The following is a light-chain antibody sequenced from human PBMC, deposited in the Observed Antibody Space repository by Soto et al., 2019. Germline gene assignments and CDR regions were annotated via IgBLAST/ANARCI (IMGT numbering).Light chain of an antibody. CDR2: EVR. CDR3: CSYTRTSNHYF. Sequence: QSVLAQPASVSGSPGQSITISCTVTSSDIGGYDYVSWYQQRPGKAPKLMIYEVRYRPSGVSNRFSGSKSGNTASLTISGLQAEDEAVYYCCSYTRTSNHYFFGSGTKVTVL. CDR1: SSDIGGYDY. V-gene: IGLV2-14*01. J-gene: IGLJ1*01.